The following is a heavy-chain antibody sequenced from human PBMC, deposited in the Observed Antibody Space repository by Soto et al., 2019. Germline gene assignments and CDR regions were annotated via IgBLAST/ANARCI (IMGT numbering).Heavy chain of an antibody. CDR3: ARDGGMHAGGIDY. Sequence: QVQLVQSGAEVKKPGSSVNVSCTASGGTFSSYSINWVRQAPGQGREWMGEIIPIFGTANYAQKFQGRVTITADESTSTAYMELSSLRSEDTAVYYCARDGGMHAGGIDYWGQGTLVTVSS. D-gene: IGHD1-26*01. V-gene: IGHV1-69*01. CDR2: IIPIFGTA. CDR1: GGTFSSYS. J-gene: IGHJ4*02.